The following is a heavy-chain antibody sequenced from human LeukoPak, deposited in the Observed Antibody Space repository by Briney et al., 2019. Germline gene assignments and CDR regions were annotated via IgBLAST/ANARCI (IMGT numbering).Heavy chain of an antibody. D-gene: IGHD6-13*01. CDR3: ARAGGTWYSLVQY. V-gene: IGHV3-23*01. Sequence: GGSLRLSCAASGFSFGNYAMTWVRQAPGKGLEWVSTMSGGGGSTFYADSVKGRFTVSRDYSKDTLYLQMNSLTAEDTGLYYCARAGGTWYSLVQYGGQGTRVTVSS. CDR2: MSGGGGST. J-gene: IGHJ4*02. CDR1: GFSFGNYA.